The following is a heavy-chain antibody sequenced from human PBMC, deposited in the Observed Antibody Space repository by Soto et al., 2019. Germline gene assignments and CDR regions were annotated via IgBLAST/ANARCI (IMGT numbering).Heavy chain of an antibody. CDR1: GFSFVNYA. CDR3: ARDLSESFFKAAPEGWFDP. D-gene: IGHD6-13*01. Sequence: PGGSLRLSCAASGFSFVNYAMNWVRQAPGKGLEWVSGLSGSGTSTYYADSVKGRFTISRDNSRDTLFLQMNSLTADDTAVYYCARDLSESFFKAAPEGWFDPWGQGTLVTVSS. J-gene: IGHJ5*02. V-gene: IGHV3-23*01. CDR2: LSGSGTST.